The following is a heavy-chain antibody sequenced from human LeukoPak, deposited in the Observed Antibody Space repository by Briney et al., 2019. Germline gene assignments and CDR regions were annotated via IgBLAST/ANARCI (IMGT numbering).Heavy chain of an antibody. D-gene: IGHD2-2*01. CDR2: TRTRKNNFAT. V-gene: IGHV3-73*01. J-gene: IGHJ4*02. CDR3: ARAEYGLDY. CDR1: GFTFNVYA. Sequence: GGSLKLSCAASGFTFNVYAIHWVRQPSGRGLEWVGRTRTRKNNFATSYAVALRGRVTVSRDDSKNMAYLQIDSLRADDTAVYYCARAEYGLDYWGRGTLVTVS.